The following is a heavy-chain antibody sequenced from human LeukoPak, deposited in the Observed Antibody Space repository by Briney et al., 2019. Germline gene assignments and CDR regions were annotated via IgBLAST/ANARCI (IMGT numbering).Heavy chain of an antibody. CDR3: ARDRLAAADTYYMDV. V-gene: IGHV4-4*07. Sequence: SETLSLTCTVSGGSISSYYWSWIRQPAGKGLEWIGRIYTSGSTNYNPSLKSRVTISVDTSKNQFSLKLSSVTAADTAVYYCARDRLAAADTYYMDVWGKGTTVTISS. J-gene: IGHJ6*03. CDR2: IYTSGST. CDR1: GGSISSYY. D-gene: IGHD6-13*01.